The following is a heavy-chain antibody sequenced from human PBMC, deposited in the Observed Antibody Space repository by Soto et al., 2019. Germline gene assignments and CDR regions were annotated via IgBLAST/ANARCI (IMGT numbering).Heavy chain of an antibody. Sequence: PGGSLRLSCAASGFTFSSYSMNWVRQAPGKGLEWVSYISSSSSTIYYADSVKGRFTISRDNAKNSLYLQMNSLRDEDTAVYYCARGSPRESSGWYPFDYWGQGTLVTVSS. CDR2: ISSSSSTI. CDR3: ARGSPRESSGWYPFDY. J-gene: IGHJ4*02. CDR1: GFTFSSYS. D-gene: IGHD6-19*01. V-gene: IGHV3-48*02.